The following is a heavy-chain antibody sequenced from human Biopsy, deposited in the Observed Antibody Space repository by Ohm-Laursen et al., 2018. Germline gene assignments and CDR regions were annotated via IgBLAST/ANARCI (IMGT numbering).Heavy chain of an antibody. CDR2: RIPYFNTI. D-gene: IGHD2/OR15-2a*01. V-gene: IGHV1-69*13. Sequence: GASVKVSCKASGVTFDTYAFGWVRQAPGQGLEWMGGRIPYFNTIYYARNFQDRAVTTADRSARTTDIQLSGLRPEDTAVYYCVGGQRGPPIGVTVPGDAFDLWGPGTMVTVSP. CDR3: VGGQRGPPIGVTVPGDAFDL. J-gene: IGHJ3*01. CDR1: GVTFDTYA.